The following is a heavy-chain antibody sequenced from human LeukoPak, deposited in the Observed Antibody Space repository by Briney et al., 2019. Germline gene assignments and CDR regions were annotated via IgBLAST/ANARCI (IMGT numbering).Heavy chain of an antibody. CDR3: ARVYQLPRSRYYYYMDV. V-gene: IGHV1-18*01. CDR1: GYTFTSYG. CDR2: ISAYNGNT. J-gene: IGHJ6*03. D-gene: IGHD2-2*01. Sequence: ASVNVSCKASGYTFTSYGISWVRQAPGQGLEWMGWISAYNGNTNYAQKLQGRVTMTTDTSTSTAYMELRSLRSDDTAVYYCARVYQLPRSRYYYYMDVWGKGTTVTVSS.